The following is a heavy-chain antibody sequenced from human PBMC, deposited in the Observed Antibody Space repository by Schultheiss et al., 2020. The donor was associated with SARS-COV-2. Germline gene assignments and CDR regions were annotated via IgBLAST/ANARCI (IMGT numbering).Heavy chain of an antibody. CDR1: GFSLSNARMG. CDR2: IYYSGST. Sequence: SGPTLVKPTETLTLTCTVSGFSLSNARMGVSWIRQPPGKGLEWIGYIYYSGSTNYNPSLRSRVTISVDTSKNQFSLKLSSVTAADTAVYYCAMGFDPWGQGTLVTVSS. J-gene: IGHJ5*02. CDR3: AMGFDP. V-gene: IGHV4-61*01.